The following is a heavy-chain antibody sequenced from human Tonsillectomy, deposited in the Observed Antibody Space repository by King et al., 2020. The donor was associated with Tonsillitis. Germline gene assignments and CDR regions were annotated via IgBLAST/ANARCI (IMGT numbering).Heavy chain of an antibody. Sequence: VQLVESGGGVVQPGRSLRLSCAASGFTLSSYGMHWVRQAPGKGLEWVTVISYDGSNKYYVDSVKGRFTISRDNSKNTLYLQMNSLRADDTAVYYCAKDGPSVSTSCSGPFDYWGQGTLVTVSS. J-gene: IGHJ4*02. D-gene: IGHD2-2*01. CDR2: ISYDGSNK. CDR3: AKDGPSVSTSCSGPFDY. CDR1: GFTLSSYG. V-gene: IGHV3-30*18.